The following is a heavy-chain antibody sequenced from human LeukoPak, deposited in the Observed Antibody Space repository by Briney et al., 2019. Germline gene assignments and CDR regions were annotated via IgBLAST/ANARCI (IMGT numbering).Heavy chain of an antibody. CDR3: ANGTDAYKTGY. J-gene: IGHJ4*02. CDR2: IYYTGII. Sequence: SETLSLTCTVSGGSISGYYWSWLRQPPGKGLEWIVSIYYTGIIDYNPSLKSRVTTSLDTSKNQVSLKLSSVTAADTAVYFCANGTDAYKTGYWDQGTPVTVSS. CDR1: GGSISGYY. V-gene: IGHV4-59*03. D-gene: IGHD5-24*01.